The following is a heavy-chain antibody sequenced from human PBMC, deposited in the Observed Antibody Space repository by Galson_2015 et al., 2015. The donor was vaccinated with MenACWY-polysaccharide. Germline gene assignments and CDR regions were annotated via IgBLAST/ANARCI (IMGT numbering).Heavy chain of an antibody. V-gene: IGHV3-23*01. D-gene: IGHD4-17*01. J-gene: IGHJ4*02. Sequence: LRLSCAASGFPFSTYVMSWVRQAPGKGLEWVSTITYSGGSTNYADSVKGRFTISRDNSKNTLYLQMNSLRVEDTAVYYCARDKDYGDYSLFDSWGQGSPVTVSP. CDR1: GFPFSTYV. CDR3: ARDKDYGDYSLFDS. CDR2: ITYSGGST.